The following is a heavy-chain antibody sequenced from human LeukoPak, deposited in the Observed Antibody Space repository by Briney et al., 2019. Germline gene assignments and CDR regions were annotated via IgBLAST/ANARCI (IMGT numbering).Heavy chain of an antibody. CDR3: ARVIRGAALLVVAGTGAFDI. D-gene: IGHD6-19*01. Sequence: SVTVSCTASGGTFSSYAISWVRQAPGQGLEWMGGIIPIFGTANCAQKFQGRVTITADESTSTAYMELSSLRSEDTAVYYCARVIRGAALLVVAGTGAFDIWGQGTMVTVSS. V-gene: IGHV1-69*13. CDR2: IIPIFGTA. J-gene: IGHJ3*02. CDR1: GGTFSSYA.